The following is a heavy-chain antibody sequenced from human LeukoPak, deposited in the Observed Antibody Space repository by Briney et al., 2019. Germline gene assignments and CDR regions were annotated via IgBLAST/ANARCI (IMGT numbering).Heavy chain of an antibody. CDR3: AKERGTTGTPHADALDI. CDR1: GGTFSSYE. J-gene: IGHJ3*02. D-gene: IGHD1-1*01. V-gene: IGHV1-69*13. Sequence: ASVRVSCKASGGTFSSYEISWVRQAPGQGLEWMGGIIPMFDTANYAQKFQDRVTITADESTSTAYMELSSLRSEDTAVYYCAKERGTTGTPHADALDIWGQGTMVTVSS. CDR2: IIPMFDTA.